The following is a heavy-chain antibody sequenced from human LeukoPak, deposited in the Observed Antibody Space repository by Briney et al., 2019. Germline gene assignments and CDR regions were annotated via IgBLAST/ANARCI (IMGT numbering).Heavy chain of an antibody. CDR3: ARVSLTDYYPYYYGMDV. V-gene: IGHV4-61*01. CDR1: GGSVSSGSYY. J-gene: IGHJ6*02. D-gene: IGHD1-14*01. CDR2: IYYSGST. Sequence: SETLSLTCTVSGGSVSSGSYYWSWIRQPPGKGLEWIGYIYYSGSTNYNPSLKSRVTISVDTSKNQFSLKLSSVTAADTAVYYCARVSLTDYYPYYYGMDVRGQGTTVTVSS.